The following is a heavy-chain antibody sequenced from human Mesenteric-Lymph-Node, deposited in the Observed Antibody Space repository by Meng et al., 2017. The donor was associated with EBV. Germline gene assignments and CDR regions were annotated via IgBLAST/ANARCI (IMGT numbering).Heavy chain of an antibody. V-gene: IGHV1-3*01. CDR1: GYPLTSHS. CDR3: TRTPTLYNWNDDY. J-gene: IGHJ4*02. D-gene: IGHD1-20*01. Sequence: QVQCVPSGGWVKKAGASVKGYCRFFGYPLTSHSLHWVRQGPGQSLEWMGWINGGNGNTVYSQKFQDRIIMTRDISASTAYMELSSLTSEDTALYYCTRTPTLYNWNDDYWGQGTLVTVSS. CDR2: INGGNGNT.